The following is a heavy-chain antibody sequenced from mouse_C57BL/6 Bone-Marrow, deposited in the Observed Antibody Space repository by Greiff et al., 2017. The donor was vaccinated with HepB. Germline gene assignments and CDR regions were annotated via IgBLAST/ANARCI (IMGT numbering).Heavy chain of an antibody. V-gene: IGHV1-64*01. Sequence: QVQLQQPGAELVKPGASVKLSCKASGYTFTSYWMHWVKQRPGQGLEWIGMIHPNSGSTNYNEKFKSKATLTVDKSSSTAYMQLSSLTSEDSAVYYCARRGYRLRRGYAMDYWGQGTSVTVSS. CDR2: IHPNSGST. D-gene: IGHD2-4*01. CDR3: ARRGYRLRRGYAMDY. J-gene: IGHJ4*01. CDR1: GYTFTSYW.